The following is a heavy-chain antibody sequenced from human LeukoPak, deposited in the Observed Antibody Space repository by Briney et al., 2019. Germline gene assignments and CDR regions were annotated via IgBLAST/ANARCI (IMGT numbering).Heavy chain of an antibody. CDR2: ITANGGSI. V-gene: IGHV3-64*03. D-gene: IGHD1-14*01. Sequence: GGSLRLSCAASGFTFSNYAMHWVRHAPGKGLEYVSAITANGGSIYYADSVKGRFTISRDNSKNTLYLQMSSLRAEDTAVYYCVKATGKNYYYGMDVWGQGTTVTVSS. CDR3: VKATGKNYYYGMDV. CDR1: GFTFSNYA. J-gene: IGHJ6*02.